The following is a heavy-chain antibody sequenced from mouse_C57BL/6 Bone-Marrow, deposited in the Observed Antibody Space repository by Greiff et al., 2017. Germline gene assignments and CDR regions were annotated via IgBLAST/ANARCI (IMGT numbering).Heavy chain of an antibody. Sequence: LVESGAELVRPGASVTLSCKASGYTFTDYEMHWVKQTPVHGLEWIGAIEPETGGTAYNQKFKGKAILTADKSSSTAYMELRSLTSEDSAVYYCTRDGNWYFDVWGTGTTVTVSS. CDR3: TRDGNWYFDV. CDR1: GYTFTDYE. V-gene: IGHV1-15*01. J-gene: IGHJ1*03. D-gene: IGHD2-1*01. CDR2: IEPETGGT.